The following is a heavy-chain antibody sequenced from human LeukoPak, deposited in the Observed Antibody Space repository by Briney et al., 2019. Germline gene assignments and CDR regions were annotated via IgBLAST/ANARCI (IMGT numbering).Heavy chain of an antibody. D-gene: IGHD2-15*01. CDR2: IYYSGST. CDR3: ARGIAEGRFDP. Sequence: SETLSLTCTVSGGSISSSSYYWGWIRQPPGKGLEWIGSIYYSGSTYYNPSLKSRVTISVDTSKNQFSLKLSSVTAADTAVYYCARGIAEGRFDPWGQGTLVTVSS. V-gene: IGHV4-39*07. J-gene: IGHJ5*02. CDR1: GGSISSSSYY.